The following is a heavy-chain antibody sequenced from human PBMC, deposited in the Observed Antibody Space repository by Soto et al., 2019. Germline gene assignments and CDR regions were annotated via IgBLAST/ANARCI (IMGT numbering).Heavy chain of an antibody. D-gene: IGHD3-22*01. CDR3: ARDMDYYDSSGPGDFDI. CDR2: IIPIFGTA. J-gene: IGHJ3*02. V-gene: IGHV1-69*13. CDR1: GGTFSSYA. Sequence: WASVKVSCKSSGGTFSSYAISWVRQAPGQGLEWMGGIIPIFGTANYAQKFQGRVTITADESTSTAYMELSSLRSEDTAVYYCARDMDYYDSSGPGDFDIWGQGTMVT.